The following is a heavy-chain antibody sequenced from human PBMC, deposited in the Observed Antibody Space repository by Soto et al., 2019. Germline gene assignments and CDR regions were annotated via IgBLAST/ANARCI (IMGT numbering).Heavy chain of an antibody. Sequence: EASVKVSCKASGYTFTSYGISWVRQAPGQGLEWMGWISAYNGNTNYAQKLQGRVTMTTDTSTSTAYMELRSLRSDDTAVYYCARVWVDDYGGNWFDPWGQGTLVTVSS. J-gene: IGHJ5*02. D-gene: IGHD4-17*01. CDR1: GYTFTSYG. CDR2: ISAYNGNT. V-gene: IGHV1-18*01. CDR3: ARVWVDDYGGNWFDP.